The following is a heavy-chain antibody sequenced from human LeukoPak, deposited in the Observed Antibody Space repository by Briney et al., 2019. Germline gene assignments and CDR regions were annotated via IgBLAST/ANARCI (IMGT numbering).Heavy chain of an antibody. Sequence: PSETLSLTCAVYGGSFSGYYWGWIRQPPGKGLEWIGSIYYSGSTYYNPSLKTRVTISIDTSKNQFSLKLSSVTAADTAVYYCARGHSEYDVLTGYLPHNAFDIWGQGTMVTVSS. V-gene: IGHV4-34*01. CDR3: ARGHSEYDVLTGYLPHNAFDI. CDR2: IYYSGST. CDR1: GGSFSGYY. D-gene: IGHD3-9*01. J-gene: IGHJ3*02.